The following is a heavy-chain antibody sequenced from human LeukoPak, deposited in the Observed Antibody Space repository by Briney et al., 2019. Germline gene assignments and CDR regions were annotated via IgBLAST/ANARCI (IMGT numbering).Heavy chain of an antibody. Sequence: SETLSLTCTVPGGSISSSSYYWGWIRQPPGKGLEWIGSIYYSGSTYYNPSLKSRVTISVDTSKNQFSLKLSSVTAADTAVYYCARHRGYYDSSGFDYWGQGTLVTVSS. CDR3: ARHRGYYDSSGFDY. D-gene: IGHD3-22*01. CDR1: GGSISSSSYY. J-gene: IGHJ4*02. V-gene: IGHV4-39*01. CDR2: IYYSGST.